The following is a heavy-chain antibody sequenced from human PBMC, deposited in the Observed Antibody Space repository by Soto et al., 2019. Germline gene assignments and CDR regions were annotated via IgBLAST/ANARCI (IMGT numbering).Heavy chain of an antibody. D-gene: IGHD3-10*01. CDR2: ISGSGDTL. V-gene: IGHV3-11*01. J-gene: IGHJ4*02. CDR3: AGQAGVTLVRGILSY. Sequence: GGSLRLSCAASGFTFSDFYMNWIRQAPGKGLEWIASISGSGDTLYYTDSVRGRFTISRDNAQSSVYLQMNGLRDEDTAVYYCAGQAGVTLVRGILSYWGQGTPVTVSS. CDR1: GFTFSDFY.